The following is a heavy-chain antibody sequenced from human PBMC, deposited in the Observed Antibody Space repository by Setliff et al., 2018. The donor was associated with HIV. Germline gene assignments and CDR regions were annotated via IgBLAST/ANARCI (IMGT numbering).Heavy chain of an antibody. Sequence: PGGSLRLSCVVSGVTFSIYSMAWVRQAPGKGLEWLSYIGSDVSIIFYTDSVKGRFTISRDNAKNSLYLQMNSLRAEDTAVYYCARYNWNPLGYRFDYWGQGTLVTVSS. CDR1: GVTFSIYS. CDR3: ARYNWNPLGYRFDY. CDR2: IGSDVSII. V-gene: IGHV3-48*04. J-gene: IGHJ4*02. D-gene: IGHD1-20*01.